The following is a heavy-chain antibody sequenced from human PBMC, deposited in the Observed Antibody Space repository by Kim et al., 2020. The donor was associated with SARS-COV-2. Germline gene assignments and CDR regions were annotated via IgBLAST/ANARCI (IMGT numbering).Heavy chain of an antibody. D-gene: IGHD3-10*01. CDR3: ARDPTLWFMESLDY. Sequence: ASVKVSCKASGYTFTSYGISWVRQAPGQGLEWMGWISAYNGNTNYAQKLQGRVTMTTDTSTSTAYMELRSLRSDDTAVYYCARDPTLWFMESLDYWGQGALVTVSS. CDR2: ISAYNGNT. CDR1: GYTFTSYG. V-gene: IGHV1-18*04. J-gene: IGHJ4*02.